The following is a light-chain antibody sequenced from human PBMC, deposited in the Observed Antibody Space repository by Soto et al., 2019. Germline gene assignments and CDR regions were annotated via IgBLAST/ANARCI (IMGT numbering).Light chain of an antibody. V-gene: IGLV2-14*01. CDR3: SSYTSSSTLYVV. Sequence: QSALTQPASVSGYPGQSITISCTGTSSDVSGYNYVSWYQQHPGKAPKLMIYDVSNRPSGVSNRFSGSKSGNTASLSISGLQAEDEADYYCSSYTSSSTLYVVFGGGTKVTVL. CDR2: DVS. CDR1: SSDVSGYNY. J-gene: IGLJ2*01.